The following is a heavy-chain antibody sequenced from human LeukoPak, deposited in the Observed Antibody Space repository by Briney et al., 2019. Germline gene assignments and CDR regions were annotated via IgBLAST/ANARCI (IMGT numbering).Heavy chain of an antibody. D-gene: IGHD6-13*01. CDR2: IRATAGTT. J-gene: IGHJ4*02. Sequence: GGSLRLSCAASGFTFSSYAMTWVRQAPGKGLEWVSTIRATAGTTYYEDSVKGRFTISRDNSKNTQWLQMNSLRVEDTAVYYCTKGGYTTYFDYWGQGILVTVSS. CDR3: TKGGYTTYFDY. CDR1: GFTFSSYA. V-gene: IGHV3-23*01.